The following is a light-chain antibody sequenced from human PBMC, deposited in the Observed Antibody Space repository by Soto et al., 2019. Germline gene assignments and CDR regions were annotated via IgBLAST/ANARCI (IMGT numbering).Light chain of an antibody. CDR2: GAS. V-gene: IGKV3-15*01. CDR3: QQYDKWPGT. J-gene: IGKJ1*01. Sequence: EIVMTQSQGTLSVSPGESATLSCRASQSISINLAWFQQRPGQPPRLLIYGASTRATGIPARFSGSGSGREFTVTISSLQSEDSAVYYCQQYDKWPGTFGQGTKLEIK. CDR1: QSISIN.